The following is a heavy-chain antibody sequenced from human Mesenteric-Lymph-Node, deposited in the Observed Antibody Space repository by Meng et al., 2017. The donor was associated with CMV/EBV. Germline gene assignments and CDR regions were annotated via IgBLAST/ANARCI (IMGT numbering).Heavy chain of an antibody. D-gene: IGHD1-26*01. V-gene: IGHV3-21*01. CDR3: ARWGGVTSPSYRSYDYYYYGMDG. CDR2: ISSSSSYI. J-gene: IGHJ6*04. CDR1: GFTFSSYS. Sequence: GGSLRLSCAASGFTFSSYSMNWVRQAPGKGLEWVSSISSSSSYIYYADSVKGRFTISRDNAKNSLYLQMNSLRAEDTAVYYCARWGGVTSPSYRSYDYYYYGMDGWGKG.